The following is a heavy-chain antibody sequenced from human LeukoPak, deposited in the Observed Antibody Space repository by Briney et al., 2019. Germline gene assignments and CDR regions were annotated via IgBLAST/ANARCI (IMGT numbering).Heavy chain of an antibody. CDR3: ARDPGYSNSPYCLDY. CDR1: GFTFKTYS. V-gene: IGHV3-21*01. CDR2: ISSGGTYV. Sequence: GGSLRLSCVVSGFTFKTYSMNWVRQAPGKGLEWVSSISSGGTYVDYADSVKGRFTISRDNAKNSLYLQMNSLRAEDTAVFYCARDPGYSNSPYCLDYWGQGTLVTVSS. D-gene: IGHD5-12*01. J-gene: IGHJ4*02.